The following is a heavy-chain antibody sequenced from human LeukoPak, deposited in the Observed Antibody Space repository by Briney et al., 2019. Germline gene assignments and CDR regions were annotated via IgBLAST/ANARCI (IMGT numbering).Heavy chain of an antibody. Sequence: PGGSLRLSCAASGFTFSSHAMTWVRQAPGKGLEWVGFIRSKAYGGTTEYAASVKGRFTISRDDSKSIAYLQMNSLKTEDTAVYYCTRDVVVVVPAAMGRRGYYYYMDVWGKGTTVTVSS. J-gene: IGHJ6*03. CDR1: GFTFSSHA. CDR3: TRDVVVVVPAAMGRRGYYYYMDV. CDR2: IRSKAYGGTT. D-gene: IGHD2-2*01. V-gene: IGHV3-49*04.